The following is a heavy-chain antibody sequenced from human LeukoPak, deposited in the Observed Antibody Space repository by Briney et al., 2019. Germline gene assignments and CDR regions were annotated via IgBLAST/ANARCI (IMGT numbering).Heavy chain of an antibody. J-gene: IGHJ4*02. CDR1: GFSFSVYW. V-gene: IGHV3-74*01. CDR3: AKEYSGTFSPFPSYFDY. Sequence: GGSLRPSCAASGFSFSVYWMHWVRQAPGKGPVWVSRIKTDGSITDYADSVKGRFTISRDNSKNTLYLQMNSLRAEDTAVYFCAKEYSGTFSPFPSYFDYWGQGTLVTVSS. D-gene: IGHD1-26*01. CDR2: IKTDGSIT.